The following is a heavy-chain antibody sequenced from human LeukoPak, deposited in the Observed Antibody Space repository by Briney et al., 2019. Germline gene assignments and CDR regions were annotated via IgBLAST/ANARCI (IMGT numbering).Heavy chain of an antibody. V-gene: IGHV3-7*01. J-gene: IGHJ4*02. Sequence: PGGSLSLSCAASGFSFHYYAMHWVRQAPAKGLAWVANKKQDGSEQFYVDSVKGRFTISRDNAKRSLYLQMNSLRVEDTAVYYCARDHPYYSDVTGLDYWGQGTLVTVSA. CDR3: ARDHPYYSDVTGLDY. D-gene: IGHD2-8*02. CDR2: KKQDGSEQ. CDR1: GFSFHYYA.